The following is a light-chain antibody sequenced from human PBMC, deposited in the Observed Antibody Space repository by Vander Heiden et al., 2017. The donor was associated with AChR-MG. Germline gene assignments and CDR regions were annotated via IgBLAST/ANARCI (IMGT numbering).Light chain of an antibody. Sequence: QSALTQPRPASGSPGQSATTSCTGTSSDVGGYNYVSWYQQHPGPAPKLMIYDVVKRPSGVPYRFSGSKSGNTASLTISGLQADDEADYYCWSYAGSTNHVAFGGGTKLTVL. CDR1: SSDVGGYNY. V-gene: IGLV2-11*01. CDR2: DVV. CDR3: WSYAGSTNHVA. J-gene: IGLJ2*01.